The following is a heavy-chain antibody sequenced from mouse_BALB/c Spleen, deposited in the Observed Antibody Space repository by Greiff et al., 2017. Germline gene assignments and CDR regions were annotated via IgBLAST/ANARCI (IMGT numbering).Heavy chain of an antibody. D-gene: IGHD1-2*01. V-gene: IGHV1-14*01. Sequence: EVKLMESGPELVKPGASVKMSCKASGYTFTSYVMHWVKQKPGQGLEWIGYINPYNDGTKYNEKFKGKATLTSDKSSSTAYMELSSLTSEDSAVYYCAREGLGGYDYYAMDYWGQGTSVTVSS. CDR2: INPYNDGT. CDR1: GYTFTSYV. J-gene: IGHJ4*01. CDR3: AREGLGGYDYYAMDY.